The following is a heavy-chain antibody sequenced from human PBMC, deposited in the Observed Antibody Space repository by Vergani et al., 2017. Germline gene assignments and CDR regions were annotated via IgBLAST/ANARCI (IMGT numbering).Heavy chain of an antibody. CDR1: GFTFTSYW. D-gene: IGHD3-3*01. CDR3: ARDRGYDFWSCYPYAFFDY. V-gene: IGHV3-7*01. CDR2: IKQDGSEK. J-gene: IGHJ4*02. Sequence: EVQLVESGGGLVQPGRSLRLSCAASGFTFTSYWMSWVRQAPGQGLEWVDNIKQDGSEKYYVDSLKGRFTIDRDNAKNSMYLKMNSLRAEDTAVYYCARDRGYDFWSCYPYAFFDYWGQGTLVTVSS.